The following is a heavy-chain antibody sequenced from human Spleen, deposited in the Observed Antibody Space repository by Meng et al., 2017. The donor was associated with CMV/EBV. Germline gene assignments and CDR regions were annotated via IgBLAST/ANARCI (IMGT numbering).Heavy chain of an antibody. V-gene: IGHV3-23*01. CDR2: ISGSGGST. D-gene: IGHD6-13*01. CDR3: ANHPKAAAGIGY. Sequence: GESLKISCAASGFTFSSYATSWVRQAPGKGLEWVSAISGSGGSTYYADSVKGRFTISRDNSKNTLYLQMNSLRAEDTAVYYCANHPKAAAGIGYWGQGTLVTVSS. J-gene: IGHJ4*02. CDR1: GFTFSSYA.